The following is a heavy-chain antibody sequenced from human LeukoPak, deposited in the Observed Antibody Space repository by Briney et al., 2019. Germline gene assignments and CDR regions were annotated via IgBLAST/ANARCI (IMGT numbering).Heavy chain of an antibody. Sequence: GGSLRLSCAVSEFSVSSNYMNWVRQAPGKGLEWVSVIYSGGATYYADSVRGRFTISRDNSKDMVSLQMTSLGAEDTAVYYCARGRFSGPDDYWGQGTLVTVSS. CDR2: IYSGGAT. V-gene: IGHV3-53*01. D-gene: IGHD6-19*01. CDR3: ARGRFSGPDDY. J-gene: IGHJ4*02. CDR1: EFSVSSNY.